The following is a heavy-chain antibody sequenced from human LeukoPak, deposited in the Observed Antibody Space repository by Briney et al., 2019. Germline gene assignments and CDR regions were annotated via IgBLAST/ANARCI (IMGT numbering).Heavy chain of an antibody. Sequence: PSETLSLTCTVSGDSISRGTYYWAWIRQPPGKGLEWIGSVYYGWSPYFNPSLESRATISVDTSKNHFSLKMSSVTAADTAVYYCARSSGTGTFSYWGQGTLVTVSS. CDR2: VYYGWSP. J-gene: IGHJ4*02. CDR1: GDSISRGTYY. V-gene: IGHV4-39*02. D-gene: IGHD6-25*01. CDR3: ARSSGTGTFSY.